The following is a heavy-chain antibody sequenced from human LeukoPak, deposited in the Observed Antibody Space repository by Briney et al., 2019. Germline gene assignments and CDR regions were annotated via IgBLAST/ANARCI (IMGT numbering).Heavy chain of an antibody. D-gene: IGHD2-2*01. J-gene: IGHJ4*02. V-gene: IGHV1-2*02. Sequence: GASVKVSCKASGYTFTGYYLHWVRQAPGQGLEWMGWINPNSGDTHYAQKFQGRVNMTRDTSISTAYMRLSRLRSDDTAVYYCAREAGCSSASCEIDFWGQGALVTVSS. CDR2: INPNSGDT. CDR1: GYTFTGYY. CDR3: AREAGCSSASCEIDF.